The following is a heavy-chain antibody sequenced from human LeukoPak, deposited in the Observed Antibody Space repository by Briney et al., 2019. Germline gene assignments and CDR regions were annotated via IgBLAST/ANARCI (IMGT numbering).Heavy chain of an antibody. D-gene: IGHD5-24*01. CDR3: AKDSKPGWLQPYFDY. J-gene: IGHJ4*02. V-gene: IGHV3-74*01. Sequence: GGSLRLSCAASGFTFSNYWMHWVRQAPGKGLVWVSRINSDGINTSYADSVKGRFTISRDNAKNTLNLQMNSLRAEDTAVYYCAKDSKPGWLQPYFDYWGQGTLVTVSS. CDR1: GFTFSNYW. CDR2: INSDGINT.